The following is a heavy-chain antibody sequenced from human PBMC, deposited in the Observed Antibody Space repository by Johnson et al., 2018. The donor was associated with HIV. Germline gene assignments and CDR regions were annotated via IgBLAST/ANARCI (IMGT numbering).Heavy chain of an antibody. D-gene: IGHD3-10*01. CDR3: ARDASMVLGIGAFDV. J-gene: IGHJ3*01. Sequence: VQLVESGGGLVQPGGSLRLSCAASGFTVSSNYMTWVRQAPGKGRERVSVIYSGDSTYYADSVKGRFTIPSDKSKTTLYVRMNGLRAEDTAVYYCARDASMVLGIGAFDVWGQGTMVTVSS. V-gene: IGHV3-53*01. CDR2: IYSGDST. CDR1: GFTVSSNY.